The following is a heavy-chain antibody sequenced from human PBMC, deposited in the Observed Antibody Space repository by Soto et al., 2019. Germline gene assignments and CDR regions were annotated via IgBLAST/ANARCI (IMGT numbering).Heavy chain of an antibody. J-gene: IGHJ6*02. CDR2: IYYSGTT. CDR1: GGSISSSSYY. D-gene: IGHD6-13*01. Sequence: QLQLQESGPGLVKPSETLSLTCTVSGGSISSSSYYWGWIRQPPGKGLEWIGSIYYSGTTYYNPSLKSRVTISVDTSKNQFSLKLSSGTAADTAVYYCARQLASSWPPHYYYYYGMDVWGQGTTVTVSS. V-gene: IGHV4-39*01. CDR3: ARQLASSWPPHYYYYYGMDV.